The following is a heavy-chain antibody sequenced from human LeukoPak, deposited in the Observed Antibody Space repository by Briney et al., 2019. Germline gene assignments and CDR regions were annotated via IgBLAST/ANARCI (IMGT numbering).Heavy chain of an antibody. CDR1: GGSISSSSYY. J-gene: IGHJ4*02. D-gene: IGHD4-17*01. Sequence: SETLSLTCTVSGGSISSSSYYWGWIRQPPGKGLEWIGSIYYSGSTYYNPSLKSRVTISVDTSKNQFSLKLSSVPAADTAVYYCARQERLRSIDYWGQGTLVTVSS. CDR2: IYYSGST. V-gene: IGHV4-39*01. CDR3: ARQERLRSIDY.